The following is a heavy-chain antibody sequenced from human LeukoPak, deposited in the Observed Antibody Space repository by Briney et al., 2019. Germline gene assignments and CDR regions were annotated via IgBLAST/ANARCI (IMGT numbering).Heavy chain of an antibody. CDR3: ARVVWQLRAFDI. Sequence: ASVKVSCKASGYTFSNYGISWVRQAPGQGLEWMGIINPSGGSTSYAQKFQGRVTMTRDTSTSTVYMELSSLRSEDTAVYYCARVVWQLRAFDIWGQGTMVTVSS. CDR1: GYTFSNYG. D-gene: IGHD6-13*01. CDR2: INPSGGST. J-gene: IGHJ3*02. V-gene: IGHV1-46*01.